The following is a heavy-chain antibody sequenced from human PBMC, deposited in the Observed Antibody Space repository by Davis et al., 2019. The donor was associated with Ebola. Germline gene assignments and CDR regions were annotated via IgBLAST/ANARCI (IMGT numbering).Heavy chain of an antibody. J-gene: IGHJ4*02. CDR1: GGSMRSLNYY. D-gene: IGHD6-19*01. V-gene: IGHV4-61*09. Sequence: SETLSLTCTVSGGSMRSLNYYWSWIRQPAGKGLAWVGHISATGRTNSNPSLRSRVTISIDTSRNQFSLRLSSVTAADTAVYYCARTFPGIAVDDMDVDYWGQGTLVTVSS. CDR2: ISATGRT. CDR3: ARTFPGIAVDDMDVDY.